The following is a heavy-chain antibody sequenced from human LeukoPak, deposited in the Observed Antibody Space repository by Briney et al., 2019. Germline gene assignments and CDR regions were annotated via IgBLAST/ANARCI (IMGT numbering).Heavy chain of an antibody. V-gene: IGHV3-30*18. J-gene: IGHJ4*02. CDR1: GFTFSSYG. CDR2: ISYDGSNK. D-gene: IGHD6-13*01. Sequence: GGSPRLSCAASGFTFSSYGMHWVRQAPGKGLEWVAVISYDGSNKYYADSVKGRFTISRDNSKNTLYLQMNSLRAEDTAVYYCAKGPDAVIAAVLYYWGQGTLVTVSS. CDR3: AKGPDAVIAAVLYY.